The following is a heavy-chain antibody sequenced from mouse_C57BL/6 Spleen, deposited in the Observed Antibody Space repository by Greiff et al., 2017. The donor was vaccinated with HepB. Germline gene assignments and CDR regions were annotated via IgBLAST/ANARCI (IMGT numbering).Heavy chain of an antibody. Sequence: QVQLKESGAELVKPGASVKISCKASGYAFSSYWMNWVKQRPGKGLEWIGQIYPGDGDTNYNEKFKGKATLTADKSSSTAYMQLSSLTSEVSAVYCCARENYYGSSHDYWGQGTTLTVSS. CDR3: ARENYYGSSHDY. J-gene: IGHJ2*01. CDR1: GYAFSSYW. V-gene: IGHV1-80*01. CDR2: IYPGDGDT. D-gene: IGHD1-1*01.